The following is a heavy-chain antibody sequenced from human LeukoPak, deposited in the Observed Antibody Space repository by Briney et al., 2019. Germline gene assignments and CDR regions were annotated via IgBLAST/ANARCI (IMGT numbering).Heavy chain of an antibody. D-gene: IGHD6-13*01. CDR3: ARDWGRGRQQLVPLDY. V-gene: IGHV6-1*01. CDR1: GDSVSSNSAA. J-gene: IGHJ4*02. Sequence: SQTLSLTCAISGDSVSSNSAAWNWIRQSPSRGPEWLGRTYYRSKWYNDYAVSVKSRITINPDTSKNQFSLQLNSVTPGDTAVYYCARDWGRGRQQLVPLDYWGQGTLVTVSS. CDR2: TYYRSKWYN.